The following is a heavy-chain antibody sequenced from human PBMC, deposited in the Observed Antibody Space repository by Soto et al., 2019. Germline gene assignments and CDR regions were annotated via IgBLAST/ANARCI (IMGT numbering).Heavy chain of an antibody. CDR3: AKTLAAAGRGSYYYYYGMDV. V-gene: IGHV5-51*01. D-gene: IGHD2-15*01. CDR1: GYSVTSYW. J-gene: IGHJ6*02. Sequence: GESLKISCKGSGYSVTSYWIGWVRQMPGKGLEWMGIIYPGDSDTRYSPSFQGQVTISADKSISTAYLQWSSLKASDTAMYYCAKTLAAAGRGSYYYYYGMDVWGQGTTVTVSS. CDR2: IYPGDSDT.